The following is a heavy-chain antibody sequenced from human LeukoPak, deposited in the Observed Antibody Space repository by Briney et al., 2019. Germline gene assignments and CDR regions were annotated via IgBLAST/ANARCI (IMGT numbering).Heavy chain of an antibody. J-gene: IGHJ4*02. D-gene: IGHD3-22*01. Sequence: ASVKVSCKASGYTFTGYYMHWVRQAPGQGLEWMGWINPNSGGTNYAQKFQGRVTMTRDTSISTAYMELSRLRSDDTAVYYCAGAYDSSGYYYWELDYWGQGTLVTVSS. CDR3: AGAYDSSGYYYWELDY. CDR2: INPNSGGT. V-gene: IGHV1-2*02. CDR1: GYTFTGYY.